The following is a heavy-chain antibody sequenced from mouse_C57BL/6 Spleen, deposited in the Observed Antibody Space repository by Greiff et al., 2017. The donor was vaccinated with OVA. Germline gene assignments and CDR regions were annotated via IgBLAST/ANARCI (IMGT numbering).Heavy chain of an antibody. D-gene: IGHD2-5*01. CDR3: ARGYYSNYVFFDY. CDR2: INPNNGGT. Sequence: VQLQQSGPELVKPGASVKMSCKASGYTFTDYNMHWVKQSHGKSLEWIGYINPNNGGTSYNQKFKGKATLTVNKSSSTAYMELRSLTSEDSAVYYCARGYYSNYVFFDYWGQGTTLTVSS. J-gene: IGHJ2*01. CDR1: GYTFTDYN. V-gene: IGHV1-22*01.